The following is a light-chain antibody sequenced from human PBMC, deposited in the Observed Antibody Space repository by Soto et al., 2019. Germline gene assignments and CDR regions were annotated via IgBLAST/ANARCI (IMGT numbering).Light chain of an antibody. Sequence: AFGGRRIIINCRTSQSINSYLNWYQQKPGKAPKLLIYAASSLQSGVPSRFSGSGSGTDLSLTTSTVQLQDFASYQGQCSHSSAGTLAEGTKVDI. V-gene: IGKV1-39*02. CDR1: QSINSY. J-gene: IGKJ1*01. CDR3: QCSHSSAGT. CDR2: AAS.